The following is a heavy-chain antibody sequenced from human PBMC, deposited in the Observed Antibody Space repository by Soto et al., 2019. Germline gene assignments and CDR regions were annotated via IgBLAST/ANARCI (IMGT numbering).Heavy chain of an antibody. D-gene: IGHD3-22*01. J-gene: IGHJ4*02. Sequence: VGSLRLSCAASGFTFSSYAMSWVRQAPGKGLEWVSAISGSGGSTYYADSVKGRFTISRDNSKNTLYLQMNSLRAEDTAVYYCAKVGDHNYYDSSGYYFDYWGQGTLVTVSS. CDR1: GFTFSSYA. CDR2: ISGSGGST. V-gene: IGHV3-23*01. CDR3: AKVGDHNYYDSSGYYFDY.